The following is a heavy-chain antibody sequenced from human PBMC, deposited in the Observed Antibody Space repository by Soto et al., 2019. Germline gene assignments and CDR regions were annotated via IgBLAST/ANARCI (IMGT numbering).Heavy chain of an antibody. CDR2: ISAYNGNT. J-gene: IGHJ3*02. CDR3: ARDKWDSSGYAFDI. Sequence: ASVKVSCKASGYTFTSYGISWVRQAPGQGLEWMGWISAYNGNTNYAQKLQGRVTMTTDTSTSTAYTELRSLRSDDTAVYYCARDKWDSSGYAFDIWGQGTMVTVSS. D-gene: IGHD3-22*01. CDR1: GYTFTSYG. V-gene: IGHV1-18*01.